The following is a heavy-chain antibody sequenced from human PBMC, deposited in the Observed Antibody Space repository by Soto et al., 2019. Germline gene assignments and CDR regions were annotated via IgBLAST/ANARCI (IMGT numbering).Heavy chain of an antibody. CDR2: IYWDDDR. Sequence: QITLKESGPTLVKPTETLTLTCIFSGFSLSNSGVGVGWLRQPPGKALEWLALIYWDDDRRYSASLRSRLTITKDTSNNQVVLTMTNMDPMDTATYYCARRPSYDPSGAFEYWGQGTLVTVSS. CDR1: GFSLSNSGVG. V-gene: IGHV2-5*02. D-gene: IGHD3-22*01. J-gene: IGHJ4*02. CDR3: ARRPSYDPSGAFEY.